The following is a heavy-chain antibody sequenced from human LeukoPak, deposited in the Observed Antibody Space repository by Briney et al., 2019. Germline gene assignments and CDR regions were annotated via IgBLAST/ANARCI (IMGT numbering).Heavy chain of an antibody. J-gene: IGHJ6*03. D-gene: IGHD3-3*01. Sequence: ASVKVSCKASGYTFTSYDINWVRQATGQGLEWMGWMNPNSGNTGYAQKFQGRVTMTRNTSISTAYMELSSLRSEDTAAYYCARGPITIFGVVAKYYYYYYYMDVWGKGTTVTVSS. CDR2: MNPNSGNT. CDR3: ARGPITIFGVVAKYYYYYYYMDV. V-gene: IGHV1-8*01. CDR1: GYTFTSYD.